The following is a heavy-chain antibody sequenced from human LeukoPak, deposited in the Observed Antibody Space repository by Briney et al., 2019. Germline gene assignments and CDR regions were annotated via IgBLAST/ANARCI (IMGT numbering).Heavy chain of an antibody. CDR3: ARAPRRYSGYDLDY. CDR1: GFTLSSNC. D-gene: IGHD5-12*01. J-gene: IGHJ4*02. Sequence: PGGSLRLSCAASGFTLSSNCMSWVRQAPGKGLEWVSVIYSGGSTDYAESVKGRFTISRDNSKNTLYLQMNSLRVEDTAVYYCARAPRRYSGYDLDYWGQGTLVTVSS. V-gene: IGHV3-66*01. CDR2: IYSGGST.